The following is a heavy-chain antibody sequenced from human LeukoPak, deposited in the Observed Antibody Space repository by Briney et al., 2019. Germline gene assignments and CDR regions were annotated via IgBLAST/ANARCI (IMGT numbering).Heavy chain of an antibody. CDR3: ARGALAVTDFDY. Sequence: SETLSLTCTVSGGSISTYYWSWIRQPPGKGLEWIGYIYYSGSTNYNPSLKSRVTISVDTSKNQFSLNLSSVTAADTAVYYCARGALAVTDFDYWGQGTLVTVSS. D-gene: IGHD4-11*01. J-gene: IGHJ4*02. V-gene: IGHV4-59*01. CDR1: GGSISTYY. CDR2: IYYSGST.